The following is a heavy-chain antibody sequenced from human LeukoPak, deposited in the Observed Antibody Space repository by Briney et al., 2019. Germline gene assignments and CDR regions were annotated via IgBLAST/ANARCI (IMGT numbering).Heavy chain of an antibody. D-gene: IGHD3-3*01. Sequence: PSETLSLTCAVYGGPFSGYCCSWIRQPPGKGLEWIGEINHSGSTNYNPSLKSRVTISVDTSKNQFSLKLSSVTAADTAVYYCARYDASRYYFDYWGQGTLVTVSS. CDR3: ARYDASRYYFDY. J-gene: IGHJ4*02. CDR2: INHSGST. V-gene: IGHV4-34*01. CDR1: GGPFSGYC.